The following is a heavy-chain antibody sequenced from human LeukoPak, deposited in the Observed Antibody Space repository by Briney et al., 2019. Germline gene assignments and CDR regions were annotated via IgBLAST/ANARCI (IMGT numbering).Heavy chain of an antibody. CDR1: GGSISSYY. D-gene: IGHD3-22*01. Sequence: SETLSLTCTVSGGSISSYYWSWIRQPPGKGLEWIGYIYYSGTTNYNPSLKSRVTISVDTSKNQFSLKLSSVTAADTAVYYCAREHDSSLFDYWGQGTLVTVSS. CDR3: AREHDSSLFDY. V-gene: IGHV4-59*12. CDR2: IYYSGTT. J-gene: IGHJ4*02.